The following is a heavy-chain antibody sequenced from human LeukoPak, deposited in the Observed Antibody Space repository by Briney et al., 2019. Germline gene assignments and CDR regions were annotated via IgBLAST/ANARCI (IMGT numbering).Heavy chain of an antibody. D-gene: IGHD6-13*01. CDR3: ARDVGIAAAGTGAFDI. J-gene: IGHJ3*02. CDR1: GFTFGDYA. V-gene: IGHV3-21*01. CDR2: ISSSSSYI. Sequence: GGSLRLSCTASGFTFGDYAMSWFRQAPGKGLEWVSSISSSSSYIYYADSVKGRFTISRDNAKNSLYLQMNSLRAEDTAVYYCARDVGIAAAGTGAFDIWGQGTMVTVSS.